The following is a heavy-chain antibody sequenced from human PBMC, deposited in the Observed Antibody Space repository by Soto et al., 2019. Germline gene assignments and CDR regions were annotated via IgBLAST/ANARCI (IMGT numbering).Heavy chain of an antibody. CDR1: GDSVSSNSAA. D-gene: IGHD2-15*01. CDR2: TYYRSKWYN. V-gene: IGHV6-1*01. Sequence: SQTLSLTCAISGDSVSSNSAAWNWIRQSPSRGLEWLGRTYYRSKWYNDYAVSVKSRITINPDTSKNQFPLQLNSVTPEDTAVYYCARDPGYCSGGSCYTYYYYMDVWGKGTTVTVSS. CDR3: ARDPGYCSGGSCYTYYYYMDV. J-gene: IGHJ6*03.